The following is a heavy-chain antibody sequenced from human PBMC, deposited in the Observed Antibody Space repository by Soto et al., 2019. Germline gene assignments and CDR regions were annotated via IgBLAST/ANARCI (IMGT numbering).Heavy chain of an antibody. CDR3: ARESRSELGTVEY. CDR2: IYASGTT. Sequence: QVRPQESGPGLVKPSETLSLTCTVSGASISNYYWSWIRQPAGKGLECLGRIYASGTTTYNPSLRSRVTMSVDTSKNQFSLNLNSVTAADTAVYYCARESRSELGTVEYWGQGTLVTVSS. D-gene: IGHD1-1*01. J-gene: IGHJ4*02. V-gene: IGHV4-4*07. CDR1: GASISNYY.